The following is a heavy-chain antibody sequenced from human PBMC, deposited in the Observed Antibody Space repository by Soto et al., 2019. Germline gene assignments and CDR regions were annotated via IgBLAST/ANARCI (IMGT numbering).Heavy chain of an antibody. CDR3: AKDGAWSCDS. V-gene: IGHV3-7*01. CDR2: IKSDGSAK. J-gene: IGHJ4*02. Sequence: EMQLVESGGGLVQPGGSLRLSCKASGFSFNNHWMNWVRQAPGKGLEWVAAIKSDGSAKKYVDSLRGRFTISRDNAENSLYLQMSSLRDEDTAVYYCAKDGAWSCDSWGQGTLVIVSS. D-gene: IGHD3-10*01. CDR1: GFSFNNHW.